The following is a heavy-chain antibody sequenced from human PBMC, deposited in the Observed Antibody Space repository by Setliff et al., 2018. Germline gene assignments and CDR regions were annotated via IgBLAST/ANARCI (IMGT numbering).Heavy chain of an antibody. V-gene: IGHV4-4*07. Sequence: ETLSLTCTVSGVSISSYYWSWIRQPAGKGLEWIGHIYIGGSANYNPSLKSRITISLDTPKNQFSLKVNSVTAADTAVYYCARGRGGYSYGYFHYMDVWGKGTTVTVSS. CDR2: IYIGGSA. J-gene: IGHJ6*03. CDR3: ARGRGGYSYGYFHYMDV. D-gene: IGHD5-18*01. CDR1: GVSISSYY.